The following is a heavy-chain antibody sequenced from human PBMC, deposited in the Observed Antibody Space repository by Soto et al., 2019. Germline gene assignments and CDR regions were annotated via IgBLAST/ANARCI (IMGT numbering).Heavy chain of an antibody. V-gene: IGHV1-3*01. CDR3: LRDVLSDGSWYSDLWLDP. J-gene: IGHJ5*02. Sequence: GASVKVSCKASGYSFTNYAMHWVRQAPGQRLEWMGWINVGKGHTKYSQKLQGRVTISKDTSASTAYMELSSLKFEDTFVYYFLRDVLSDGSWYSDLWLDPWGQGTLVTVSS. CDR1: GYSFTNYA. CDR2: INVGKGHT. D-gene: IGHD6-13*01.